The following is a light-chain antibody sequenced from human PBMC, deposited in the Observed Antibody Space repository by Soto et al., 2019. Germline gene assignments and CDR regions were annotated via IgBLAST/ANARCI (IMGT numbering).Light chain of an antibody. J-gene: IGKJ5*01. CDR2: GAS. V-gene: IGKV1-12*01. CDR3: QQANSFPFA. Sequence: DIQLTQSPSSLSASVGDRVTITCRASQGVSKWLAWYQQKPGKAPILLIHGASNLQTGVPSRFSGSGSGTDFVLTITSLQPEDIATYFCQQANSFPFAFGQGTRLDIK. CDR1: QGVSKW.